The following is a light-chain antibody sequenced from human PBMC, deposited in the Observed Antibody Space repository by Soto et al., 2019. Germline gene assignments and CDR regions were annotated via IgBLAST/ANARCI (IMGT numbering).Light chain of an antibody. J-gene: IGKJ4*01. CDR2: GAS. CDR1: RSFGTF. CDR3: QQYSSSPPLT. V-gene: IGKV3-20*01. Sequence: IVLTQSPGTLSLSPGERATLSCRSSRSFGTFLAWYQQKPGQAPRLLIYGASSRATVIPDRFSGSGSGTDFTLTISRLEPEDFAVYYCQQYSSSPPLTFGGGTKVDI.